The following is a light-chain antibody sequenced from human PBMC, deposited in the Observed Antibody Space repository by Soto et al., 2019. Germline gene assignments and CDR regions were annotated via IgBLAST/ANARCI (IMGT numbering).Light chain of an antibody. Sequence: IQLTQSPSSLSASVGDRVTIACRASQGISSFLAWYQQKPGKAPKLLIYAASTLQSGIPSRFSGSGSGTDFTLTISSLQPEDFATDYCQQLNSYPWTFGQGTKVEIK. CDR3: QQLNSYPWT. CDR1: QGISSF. J-gene: IGKJ1*01. CDR2: AAS. V-gene: IGKV1-9*01.